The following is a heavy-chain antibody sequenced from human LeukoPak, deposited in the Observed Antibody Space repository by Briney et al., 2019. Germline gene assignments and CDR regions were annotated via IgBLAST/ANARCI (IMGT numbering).Heavy chain of an antibody. CDR1: GFTFDDYA. CDR2: ISWNSGSI. D-gene: IGHD6-19*01. CDR3: AKVGFSSGWYVGWFDP. J-gene: IGHJ5*02. V-gene: IGHV3-9*01. Sequence: PGGSLRLSCAASGFTFDDYAMHWVRHAPGKGLEWVSGISWNSGSIGYADSVKGRFTISRDNAKNSLYLQMNSLRAEDTALYYCAKVGFSSGWYVGWFDPWGQGTLVTVSS.